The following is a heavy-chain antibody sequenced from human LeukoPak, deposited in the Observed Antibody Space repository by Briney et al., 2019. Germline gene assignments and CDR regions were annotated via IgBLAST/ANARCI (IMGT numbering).Heavy chain of an antibody. J-gene: IGHJ4*02. Sequence: GGSLRLSCAASGFIFSSLAMHWVRQAPGKGLEWVAFISYDGSTKTYADSVKGRFTTSRDISLHLQMNSLRPEDTAVYYCVRNNNNDYWGQGTLVTVSS. CDR3: VRNNNNDY. V-gene: IGHV3-30*02. D-gene: IGHD2/OR15-2a*01. CDR1: GFIFSSLA. CDR2: ISYDGSTK.